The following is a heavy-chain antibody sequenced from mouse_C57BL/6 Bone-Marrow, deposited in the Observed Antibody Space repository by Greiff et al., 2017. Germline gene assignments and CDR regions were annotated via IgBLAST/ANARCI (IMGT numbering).Heavy chain of an antibody. CDR3: AEEGYYGSSFHFDY. CDR1: GYTFTDYY. V-gene: IGHV1-75*01. Sequence: VQLQQSGPELVKPGASVKISCKASGYTFTDYYINWVKQRPGQGLEWIGWIFPGSGSTYYNEKFKGKATLTVVKSSSTAYMLLSSLTSEDSAVYFCAEEGYYGSSFHFDYWGQGTTRTVSS. D-gene: IGHD1-1*01. CDR2: IFPGSGST. J-gene: IGHJ2*01.